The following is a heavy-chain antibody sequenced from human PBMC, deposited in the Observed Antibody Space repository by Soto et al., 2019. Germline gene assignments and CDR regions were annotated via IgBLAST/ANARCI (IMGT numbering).Heavy chain of an antibody. V-gene: IGHV4-61*01. CDR1: GGSVSSGSYY. Sequence: LSLTCTVSGGSVSSGSYYWSWIRQPPGKGLGWIGYIYYSGSTNYNPSLKSRVTISVDTSKNQFSLKLSSVTAADTAVYYCARDGSIGGSDYYYYYGMDVWGQGTTVTVSS. CDR3: ARDGSIGGSDYYYYYGMDV. J-gene: IGHJ6*02. D-gene: IGHD2-15*01. CDR2: IYYSGST.